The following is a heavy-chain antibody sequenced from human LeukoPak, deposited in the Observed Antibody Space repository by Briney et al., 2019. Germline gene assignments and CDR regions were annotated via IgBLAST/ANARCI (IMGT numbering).Heavy chain of an antibody. CDR2: ISASRGCT. CDR3: AKSVGVSSWYYFDY. J-gene: IGHJ4*02. Sequence: GGSLRLSCVVSGFTFSSCAMSLVRQAPGKGLELVSGISASRGCTSYAVSVKGRLTIFRDNSKNTLFLQMNSLRAEATAVYYCAKSVGVSSWYYFDYWGQGTLVTVSS. V-gene: IGHV3-23*01. D-gene: IGHD6-13*01. CDR1: GFTFSSCA.